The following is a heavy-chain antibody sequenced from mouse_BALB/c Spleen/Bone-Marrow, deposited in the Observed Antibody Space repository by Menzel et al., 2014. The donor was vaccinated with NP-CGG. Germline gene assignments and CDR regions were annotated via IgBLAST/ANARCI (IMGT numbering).Heavy chain of an antibody. V-gene: IGHV1-15*01. CDR2: IDPETGGN. Sequence: QVQLQQSGAELVRPGASVTLSCKASGYTFTDYEMHWVKQTPVHGLEWIGAIDPETGGNAYNQKFKGKATLTADESSSTAYMELRSLTPEDSAVYYCTRNWDDYFDYWGQGTTLTVSS. J-gene: IGHJ2*01. D-gene: IGHD4-1*01. CDR1: GYTFTDYE. CDR3: TRNWDDYFDY.